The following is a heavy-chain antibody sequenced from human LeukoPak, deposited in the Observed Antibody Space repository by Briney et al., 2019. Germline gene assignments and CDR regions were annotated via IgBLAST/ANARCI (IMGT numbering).Heavy chain of an antibody. V-gene: IGHV3-49*03. CDR1: GFTFGDYA. CDR3: TRDSPYRYYGSGSYYH. CDR2: IRSKAYGGTT. D-gene: IGHD3-10*01. J-gene: IGHJ5*02. Sequence: PGRSLRLSCTASGFTFGDYAMSWFRQAPGKGLEWVGFIRSKAYGGTTEYAASVKGRFTISRDDSKSIAYLQMNSLRTEDTAVYYCTRDSPYRYYGSGSYYHWGQGTLVTVSS.